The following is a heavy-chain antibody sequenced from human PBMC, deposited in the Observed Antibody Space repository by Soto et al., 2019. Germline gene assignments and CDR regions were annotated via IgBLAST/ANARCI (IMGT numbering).Heavy chain of an antibody. CDR3: ARGSPNNRIAVAGNAFDY. D-gene: IGHD6-19*01. CDR1: GCSIGSSNC. CDR2: IYHSGST. V-gene: IGHV4-4*02. Sequence: TLSPTCTVSGCSIGSSNCWSWVRQPPGKGLEWIGEIYHSGSTNYNPSLKSRVTISVDKSKNQFSLKLSSVTAADTAVYYCARGSPNNRIAVAGNAFDYWGQGTLVTVSS. J-gene: IGHJ4*02.